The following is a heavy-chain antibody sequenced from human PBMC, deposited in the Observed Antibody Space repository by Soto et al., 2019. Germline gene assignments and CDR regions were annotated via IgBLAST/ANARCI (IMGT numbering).Heavy chain of an antibody. D-gene: IGHD3-10*01. Sequence: SETLSLTCTVSGGSISSGDYYWSWIRQPPGKGLEWIGYIYYSGSTYYNPSLKSRVTISVDTSKNQFSLKLSSVTAADTAVYYCARDHRYGRYGMDVWGQGTTVTVSS. V-gene: IGHV4-30-4*01. CDR1: GGSISSGDYY. J-gene: IGHJ6*02. CDR3: ARDHRYGRYGMDV. CDR2: IYYSGST.